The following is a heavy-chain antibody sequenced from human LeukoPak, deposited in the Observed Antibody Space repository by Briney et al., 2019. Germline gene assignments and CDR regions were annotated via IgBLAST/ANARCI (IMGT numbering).Heavy chain of an antibody. D-gene: IGHD3-10*01. J-gene: IGHJ4*02. CDR2: ISFYKGDT. V-gene: IGHV1-18*01. CDR3: ARVTYYFGSGRQDEFDY. CDR1: GYTFTSYA. Sequence: ASVKVSCKASGYTFTSYAMNWVRQAPGQGLEWMGWISFYKGDTLYAQKFQERLTLTTDTSTGTAYMELRSLRSDDTALYYCARVTYYFGSGRQDEFDYWGQGSLVIVSS.